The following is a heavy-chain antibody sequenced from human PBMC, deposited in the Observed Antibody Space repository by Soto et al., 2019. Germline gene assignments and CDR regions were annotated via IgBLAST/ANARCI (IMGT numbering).Heavy chain of an antibody. V-gene: IGHV3-30*18. J-gene: IGHJ4*02. CDR1: GFTFSSYG. D-gene: IGHD6-19*01. Sequence: ESGGGVVQPGRSLRLSCAASGFTFSSYGMHWVRQAPGKGLEWVAVISYDGSNKYYADSVKGRFTISRDNSKNTLYLQMNSLRAEDTAVYYCAKDMENALDSSSSGWYYRGYFVYWGQGTLVTVSS. CDR2: ISYDGSNK. CDR3: AKDMENALDSSSSGWYYRGYFVY.